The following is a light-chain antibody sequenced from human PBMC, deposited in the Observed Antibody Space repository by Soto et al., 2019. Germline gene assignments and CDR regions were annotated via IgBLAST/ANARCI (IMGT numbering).Light chain of an antibody. V-gene: IGKV3-20*01. CDR3: QQYGSSPTT. CDR2: GES. J-gene: IGKJ1*01. CDR1: QSVLHNY. Sequence: EIVLTESPGTLSFSPGVRATLSCSANQSVLHNYLNWYQQKPGQAPSRLIFGESIMAAGIPDRFSGSGSGTDFNLTISRLEPEDFAVYYCQQYGSSPTTFGQGTKVEIK.